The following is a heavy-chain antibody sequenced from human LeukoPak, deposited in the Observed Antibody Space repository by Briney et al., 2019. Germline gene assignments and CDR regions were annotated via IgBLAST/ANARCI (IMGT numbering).Heavy chain of an antibody. J-gene: IGHJ3*02. Sequence: GGSLRLSCAASGFTFSSYDMHWVRQATGKGLEWVSAIGTAGDTYYPGSVKGRFTISRENAKNSLYLQMNSLRAGDTAVYYCARGPGRRGAFDIWGQGTMVTVSS. V-gene: IGHV3-13*01. CDR3: ARGPGRRGAFDI. CDR1: GFTFSSYD. CDR2: IGTAGDT.